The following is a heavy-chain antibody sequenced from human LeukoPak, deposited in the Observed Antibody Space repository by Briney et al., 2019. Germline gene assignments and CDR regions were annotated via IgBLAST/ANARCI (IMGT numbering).Heavy chain of an antibody. J-gene: IGHJ1*01. CDR1: GGTFSSYA. CDR2: IIPIFGTA. Sequence: SVKVSCKASGGTFSSYAISWVRQAPGQALEWMVGIIPIFGTANYAQKFQGRVTITADESTSTAYMDLSSLRSEDTAVYYCARVMVRGVIISYFQHWGQGTLVTASS. V-gene: IGHV1-69*13. CDR3: ARVMVRGVIISYFQH. D-gene: IGHD3-10*01.